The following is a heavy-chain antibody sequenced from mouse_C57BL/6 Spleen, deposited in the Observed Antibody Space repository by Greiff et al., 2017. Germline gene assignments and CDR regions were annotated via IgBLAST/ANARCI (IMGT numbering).Heavy chain of an antibody. CDR1: GYTFTDYE. CDR2: IDPETGGT. CDR3: TRGYYAMDY. V-gene: IGHV1-15*01. Sequence: VQLQESGAELVRPGASVTLSCKASGYTFTDYEMHWVKQTPVHGLEWIGAIDPETGGTAYNQKFKGKAILTADKSSSTAYMELRSLTSEDSAVYYCTRGYYAMDYWGQGTSVTVSS. J-gene: IGHJ4*01.